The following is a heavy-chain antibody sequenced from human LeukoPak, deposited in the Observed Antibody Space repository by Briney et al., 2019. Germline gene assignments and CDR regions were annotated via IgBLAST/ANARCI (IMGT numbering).Heavy chain of an antibody. Sequence: GGSLRLSCAASGFTFSSYSMSWVRQAPGKGLEWVSSITTSSAYISYADSVKGRFTISRDNAKNSLYLQMNSLRAEDTAVYYCARGKYSSGWFDYWGQGTLVTVSS. V-gene: IGHV3-21*01. CDR1: GFTFSSYS. CDR3: ARGKYSSGWFDY. D-gene: IGHD6-19*01. J-gene: IGHJ4*02. CDR2: ITTSSAYI.